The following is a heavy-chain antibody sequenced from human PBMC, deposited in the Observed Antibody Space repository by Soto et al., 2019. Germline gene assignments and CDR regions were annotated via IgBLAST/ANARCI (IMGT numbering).Heavy chain of an antibody. CDR1: GITFSSCA. CDR3: AKVQNSSGWNYFDY. D-gene: IGHD6-19*01. V-gene: IGHV3-23*01. J-gene: IGHJ4*02. CDR2: ISNSGGTT. Sequence: PGGSLRLSCAASGITFSSCAMAWVRQAPGKGLEWVSDISNSGGTTNYADSVKGRFTISRDNSKNTLYLQMNSLRAEDTAVYYCAKVQNSSGWNYFDYWGQGTLVTVSS.